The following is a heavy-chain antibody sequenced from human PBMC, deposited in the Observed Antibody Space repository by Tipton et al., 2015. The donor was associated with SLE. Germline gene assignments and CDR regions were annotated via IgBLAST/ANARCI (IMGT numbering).Heavy chain of an antibody. J-gene: IGHJ4*02. D-gene: IGHD2-21*01. Sequence: TLSLTCTVSGVSISSNYWSWVRQPPGKELEWIGYIHYRGGTNYNPSLKSRLTISIDTTKNHFSLKLSSVTAADTAMYYCASERNGDWAAFDYWGQGILVTVSS. CDR2: IHYRGGT. CDR3: ASERNGDWAAFDY. CDR1: GVSISSNY. V-gene: IGHV4-59*01.